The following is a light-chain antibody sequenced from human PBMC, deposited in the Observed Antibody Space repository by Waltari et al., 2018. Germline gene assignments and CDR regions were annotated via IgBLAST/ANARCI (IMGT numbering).Light chain of an antibody. CDR2: DVS. Sequence: QSALTQPASVSGSPGQSLTISCTGTTSNVGGYNYVSWYHQHPGKAPKLMIYDVSKRPSGVSDRFSGSKSGNTASLTISGLQTEDEADYYCSSYSRSSTFYVFGTGTKVTVL. CDR3: SSYSRSSTFYV. CDR1: TSNVGGYNY. V-gene: IGLV2-14*03. J-gene: IGLJ1*01.